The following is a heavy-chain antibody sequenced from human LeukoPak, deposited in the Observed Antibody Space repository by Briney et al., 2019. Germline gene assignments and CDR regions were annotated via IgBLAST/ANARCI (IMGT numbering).Heavy chain of an antibody. J-gene: IGHJ6*03. V-gene: IGHV3-11*04. CDR1: EFAFSDYY. D-gene: IGHD6-13*01. CDR3: ARGPRAAVGIYYYYMDV. Sequence: GESLRLSCAASEFAFSDYYMTWIRQASGKGLEWVSYISNSGDTTHYVDSVRGRFTISRDSARNSLALQMDSLRVEDTAIYYCARGPRAAVGIYYYYMDVWGKGTTVTVSS. CDR2: ISNSGDTT.